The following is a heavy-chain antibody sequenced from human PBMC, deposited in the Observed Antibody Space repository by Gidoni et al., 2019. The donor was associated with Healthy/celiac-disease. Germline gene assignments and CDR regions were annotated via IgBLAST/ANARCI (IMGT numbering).Heavy chain of an antibody. CDR1: GGSISSGGYY. CDR2: IYYSGST. V-gene: IGHV4-31*03. Sequence: QVQLQESGPGLVKPSQTLSLTCTVSGGSISSGGYYWSWIRQHPGKGLEWIGYIYYSGSTYYNPSLKSRVTISVDTSKNQFSLKLSSVTAADTAVYYCARVHADIVVVPAATKQFLPKLRYYDYYMDVWGKGTTVTVSS. CDR3: ARVHADIVVVPAATKQFLPKLRYYDYYMDV. D-gene: IGHD2-2*01. J-gene: IGHJ6*03.